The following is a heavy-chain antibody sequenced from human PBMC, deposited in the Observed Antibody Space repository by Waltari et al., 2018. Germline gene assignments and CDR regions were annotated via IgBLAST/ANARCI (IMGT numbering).Heavy chain of an antibody. CDR3: ARDLVAAAGGEPFFDY. V-gene: IGHV1-69*01. J-gene: IGHJ4*02. CDR1: GGTFSSYA. Sequence: QVQLVQSGAEVKKPGSSVKVSCKASGGTFSSYAISWVRQAPGQGLEWMGGSIPSFGTANYAQKFQGRVTITADESTSTAYMELSSLRSEDTAVYYCARDLVAAAGGEPFFDYWGQGTLVTVSS. D-gene: IGHD6-13*01. CDR2: SIPSFGTA.